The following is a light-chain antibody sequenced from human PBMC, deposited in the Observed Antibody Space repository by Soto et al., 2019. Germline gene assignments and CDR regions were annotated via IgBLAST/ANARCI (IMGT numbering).Light chain of an antibody. CDR1: RSNIGVNA. V-gene: IGLV1-44*01. Sequence: QSVLTQPPSASGTPGQRVTISCSGSRSNIGVNAVNWYQQLPGTAPKLLIYSDNQRPSGVPDRFSGSKSGSSASLAISGLQSEVEADYYCALWDDSLNGWVFGGGTKLTVL. J-gene: IGLJ3*02. CDR3: ALWDDSLNGWV. CDR2: SDN.